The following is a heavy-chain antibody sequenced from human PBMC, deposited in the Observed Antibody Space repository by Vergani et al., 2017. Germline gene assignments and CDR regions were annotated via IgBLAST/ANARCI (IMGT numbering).Heavy chain of an antibody. Sequence: VQLVESGGGLVQPGGSLRLSCAASGFTFSSYGMHWVRQAPGKGLEWVAVISYDGSNKYYADSVKGRFTISRDNSKNTLYLQMNSLRAEDTAVYYCAKDEAGYRRLDYWGQGTLVTVSS. J-gene: IGHJ4*02. CDR2: ISYDGSNK. D-gene: IGHD5-18*01. CDR3: AKDEAGYRRLDY. CDR1: GFTFSSYG. V-gene: IGHV3-30*18.